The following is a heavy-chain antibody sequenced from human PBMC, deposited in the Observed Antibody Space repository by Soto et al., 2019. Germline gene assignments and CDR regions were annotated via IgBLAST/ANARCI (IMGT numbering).Heavy chain of an antibody. V-gene: IGHV3-23*01. CDR1: GFTFSSYA. CDR3: ARDDQYSGYVSYFGY. Sequence: GGSLRLSCAASGFTFSSYAISWVRQAPGKGLEWVSAISGSGGSTYYADSVKGRFTISRDNSKNTLYLQMNSLRAEDTAVYYCARDDQYSGYVSYFGYWGQGTLVTVSS. D-gene: IGHD5-12*01. CDR2: ISGSGGST. J-gene: IGHJ4*02.